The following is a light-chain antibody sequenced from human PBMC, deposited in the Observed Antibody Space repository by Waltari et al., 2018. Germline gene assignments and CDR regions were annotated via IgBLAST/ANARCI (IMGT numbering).Light chain of an antibody. Sequence: EIVLTQSPGTLSLSPVDRSTLSCRASQSVSGSYLAWYQQKPGQALRLLIYGASRRATGIPYRCSGSGSGTDFTLTISRLEPEDFAVYYCQQYGSSITFGQGTRLEIK. CDR2: GAS. CDR1: QSVSGSY. J-gene: IGKJ5*01. V-gene: IGKV3-20*01. CDR3: QQYGSSIT.